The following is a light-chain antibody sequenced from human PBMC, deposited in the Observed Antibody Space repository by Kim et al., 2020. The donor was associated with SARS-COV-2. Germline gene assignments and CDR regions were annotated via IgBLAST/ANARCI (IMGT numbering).Light chain of an antibody. Sequence: SYELTQPPSVSVSPGQTASITCSGEKLGDKYACWYQQKPGQSPVLVIYQNIKRPSGIPERFSGSNSGNTATLTISGAQAMDEADYYCPAWDSSTGVVFGG. CDR1: KLGDKY. V-gene: IGLV3-1*01. J-gene: IGLJ3*02. CDR3: PAWDSSTGVV. CDR2: QNI.